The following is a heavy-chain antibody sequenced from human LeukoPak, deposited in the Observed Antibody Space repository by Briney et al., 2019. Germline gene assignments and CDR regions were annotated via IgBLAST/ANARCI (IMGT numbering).Heavy chain of an antibody. J-gene: IGHJ5*02. D-gene: IGHD1-14*01. CDR3: ARAPRRTLNWFDP. CDR1: GGTFSSYA. CDR2: IIPIFGTA. Sequence: SVKVSCKASGGTFSSYAISWVRQAPGQGLEWMGGIIPIFGTANYAQKFQGRVTITADESTSTAYMELSSLRSEDTAVYYCARAPRRTLNWFDPWGQGTLVTVSS. V-gene: IGHV1-69*01.